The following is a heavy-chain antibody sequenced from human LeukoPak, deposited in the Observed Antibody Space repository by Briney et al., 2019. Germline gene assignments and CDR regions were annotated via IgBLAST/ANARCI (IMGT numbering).Heavy chain of an antibody. Sequence: GRSLRLSCAASGFTFSSYGMHWVRQAPGKGLEWVAVIWYDGSNKYYADSVKGRFTISRDNSKNTLYLQMNSLRAEDTAVYYCAKAPSRFCSSTSCYISIDYWGQGTLVTVSS. V-gene: IGHV3-33*06. CDR3: AKAPSRFCSSTSCYISIDY. D-gene: IGHD2-2*01. CDR2: IWYDGSNK. CDR1: GFTFSSYG. J-gene: IGHJ4*02.